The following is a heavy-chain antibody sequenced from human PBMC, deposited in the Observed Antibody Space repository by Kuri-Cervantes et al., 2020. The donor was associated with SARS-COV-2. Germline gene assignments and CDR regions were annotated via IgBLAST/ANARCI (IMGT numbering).Heavy chain of an antibody. J-gene: IGHJ4*02. D-gene: IGHD3-3*01. Sequence: GESLKISCAASGFTFDDYGMSWVRQAPGKGLEWVAVISYDGSNKYYADSVKGRFTISRDNSKNTLYLQINSLRAEDTAVYYCARARGGFLEWLLFWGQGALVTVSS. V-gene: IGHV3-30*03. CDR1: GFTFDDYG. CDR2: ISYDGSNK. CDR3: ARARGGFLEWLLF.